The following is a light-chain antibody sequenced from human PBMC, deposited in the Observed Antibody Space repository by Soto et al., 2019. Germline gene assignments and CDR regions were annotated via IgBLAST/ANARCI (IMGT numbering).Light chain of an antibody. CDR1: QCLTNSF. CDR2: DTS. CDR3: QQYGTSEIV. J-gene: IGKJ5*01. V-gene: IGKV3-20*01. Sequence: EFVSTQSPGTPSLSPGETTTLSYRVCQCLTNSFIAWYQQRPGQAPRVLIYDTSSRASGIPDRFSGGGSGTDFTLTISRLEAEDFAVFYCQQYGTSEIVFGEGTRLEIK.